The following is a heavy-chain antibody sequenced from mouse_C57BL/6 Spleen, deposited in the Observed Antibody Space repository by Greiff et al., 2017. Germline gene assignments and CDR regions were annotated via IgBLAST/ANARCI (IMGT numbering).Heavy chain of an antibody. V-gene: IGHV2-3*01. J-gene: IGHJ3*01. CDR2: IWGDGST. CDR1: GFSLTSYG. Sequence: VQLQQSGPGLVAPSQSLSITCTVSGFSLTSYGVSWVRQPPGKGLEWLGVIWGDGSTNYHSALISRLSISKDNSKSQVFLKLNSLQTDDTATYYCASFGGIYDGYYAWFAYWGQGTLVTVSA. CDR3: ASFGGIYDGYYAWFAY. D-gene: IGHD2-3*01.